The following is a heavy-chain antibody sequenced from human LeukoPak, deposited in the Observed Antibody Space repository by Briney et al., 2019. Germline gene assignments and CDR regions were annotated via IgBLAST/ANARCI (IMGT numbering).Heavy chain of an antibody. CDR3: ATEGLRTGSSPHYFDY. J-gene: IGHJ4*02. CDR1: GYTLTELS. D-gene: IGHD3/OR15-3a*01. Sequence: SVKVSCKVSGYTLTELSMHWVRQAPGKGLEWMGGFDPEDGETIYAQKFQGRVTMTEDTSTDTAYMELSSLRSEDTAVYYCATEGLRTGSSPHYFDYWGQGTLVTVSS. V-gene: IGHV1-24*01. CDR2: FDPEDGET.